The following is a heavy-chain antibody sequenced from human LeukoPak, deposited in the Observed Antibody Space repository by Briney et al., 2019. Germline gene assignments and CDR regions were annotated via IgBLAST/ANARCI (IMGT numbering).Heavy chain of an antibody. V-gene: IGHV3-7*03. CDR2: IKGDGGET. Sequence: GGSLRLSCAASGFTFSSYWMSWVRQAPGKGLEWVANIKGDGGETYYLDSVKGRFTISRDNSKNTLYLQMNSLRAEDTAVYYCARALAVAGRGLDYWGQGTLVTASS. CDR1: GFTFSSYW. J-gene: IGHJ4*02. CDR3: ARALAVAGRGLDY. D-gene: IGHD6-19*01.